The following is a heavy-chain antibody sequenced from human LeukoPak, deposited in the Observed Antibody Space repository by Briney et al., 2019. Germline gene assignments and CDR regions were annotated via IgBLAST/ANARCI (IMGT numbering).Heavy chain of an antibody. Sequence: GGSLRLSCAASGFTFSSYAMSWVRQAPGKGLEWVSAISGSGGSTYYADSVKGRFTISRDNSKSTLYLQMNSLRAEDTAVYYCAREQFLEWLLDFDYWGQGTLVTVSS. CDR2: ISGSGGST. D-gene: IGHD3-3*01. CDR3: AREQFLEWLLDFDY. J-gene: IGHJ4*02. CDR1: GFTFSSYA. V-gene: IGHV3-23*01.